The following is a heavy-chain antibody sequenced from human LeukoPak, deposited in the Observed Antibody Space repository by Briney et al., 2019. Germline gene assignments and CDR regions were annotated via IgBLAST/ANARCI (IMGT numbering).Heavy chain of an antibody. V-gene: IGHV4-59*08. D-gene: IGHD2-15*01. CDR3: ARHLVLYGMDV. Sequence: PSETLSLTCTVSGGSINNYYWTWVRQPPGKGLEWIGHIFYSGSTKYDPSLESRVTISLDTSKNQFSLTLRSVSAADTAVYYCARHLVLYGMDVWGQGTTVTVSS. CDR1: GGSINNYY. J-gene: IGHJ6*02. CDR2: IFYSGST.